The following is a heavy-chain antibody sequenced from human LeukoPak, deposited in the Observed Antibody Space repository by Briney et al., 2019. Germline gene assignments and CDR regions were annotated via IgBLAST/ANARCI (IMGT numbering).Heavy chain of an antibody. V-gene: IGHV3-48*04. CDR1: GFTFSTYS. J-gene: IGHJ5*02. CDR2: ISSSSSSI. CDR3: TRQGWHSSSAYCWFDP. Sequence: GGSLRLSCAASGFTFSTYSMNWVRQAPGKGLEWVSYISSSSSSIYYADSVKGRFTISRDNAKNTLNLQMNSLKTEDTAVYYCTRQGWHSSSAYCWFDPWGQGTLVTVSS. D-gene: IGHD6-6*01.